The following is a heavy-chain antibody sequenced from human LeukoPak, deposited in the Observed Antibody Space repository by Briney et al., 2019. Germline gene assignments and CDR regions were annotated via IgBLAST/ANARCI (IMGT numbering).Heavy chain of an antibody. V-gene: IGHV3-13*01. Sequence: GGSLRLSCAASGFTFSSYDMHWVRQATGKGLEWVSAIGTAGDTYYPGSVKGRFTISRENAKNSLYLQMNSLRAGDTAVYYCARGRYDSSGYRFDYWGQGTLVTVSS. CDR3: ARGRYDSSGYRFDY. CDR2: IGTAGDT. D-gene: IGHD3-22*01. CDR1: GFTFSSYD. J-gene: IGHJ4*02.